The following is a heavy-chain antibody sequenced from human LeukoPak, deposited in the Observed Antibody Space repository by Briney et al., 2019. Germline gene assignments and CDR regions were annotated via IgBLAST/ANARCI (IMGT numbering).Heavy chain of an antibody. Sequence: ASVKVSCKASGYTFTGYYMHWVRQAPGQGLEWMGWINPNSGGTNYAQKFQGRVTMTRDTSINTAYMELSRLRSDDTAVYYCAREYYYDSSGSFDYWGQGTLVTVSS. CDR1: GYTFTGYY. D-gene: IGHD3-22*01. CDR2: INPNSGGT. V-gene: IGHV1-2*02. CDR3: AREYYYDSSGSFDY. J-gene: IGHJ4*02.